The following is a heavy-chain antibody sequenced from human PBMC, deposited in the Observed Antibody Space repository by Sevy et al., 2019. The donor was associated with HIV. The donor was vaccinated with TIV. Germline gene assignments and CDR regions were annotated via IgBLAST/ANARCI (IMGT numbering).Heavy chain of an antibody. CDR2: INPISGGA. D-gene: IGHD5-12*01. Sequence: ASVKVSCKASGYTFSDYYIHWVRQAPGQGLEWMGRINPISGGANYAQKFQGRVTMTRDTSISTAYMELNRLTSDATAIYYCARNTNSLKSGYDRPVADYWGQGTMVTVSS. J-gene: IGHJ4*02. CDR1: GYTFSDYY. V-gene: IGHV1-2*06. CDR3: ARNTNSLKSGYDRPVADY.